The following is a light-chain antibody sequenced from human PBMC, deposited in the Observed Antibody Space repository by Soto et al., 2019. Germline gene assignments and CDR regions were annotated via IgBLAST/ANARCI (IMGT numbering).Light chain of an antibody. Sequence: ETVLTQSPATLSSFPGERATLSCRASQSVSSYLAWYQQKPGQAPRLLIYDASNRATGIPARFSGSGSGTDFTLTISSLEPEDFAVYYCQQRRAFGPGTKVDIK. CDR1: QSVSSY. V-gene: IGKV3-11*01. J-gene: IGKJ3*01. CDR3: QQRRA. CDR2: DAS.